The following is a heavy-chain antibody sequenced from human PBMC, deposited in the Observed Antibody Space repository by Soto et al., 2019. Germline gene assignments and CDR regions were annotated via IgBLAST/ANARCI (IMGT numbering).Heavy chain of an antibody. CDR2: IIPILGIA. Sequence: SVKVSCKASGGTFSSYTISWVRRAPGQGLEWMGRIIPILGIANYAQKFQGRVTITADKSTSTAYMELSSLRSEDTAVYYCARDPPHDYIQALLGYYYYMDVWGKGTTVTVSS. D-gene: IGHD4-4*01. V-gene: IGHV1-69*04. CDR1: GGTFSSYT. J-gene: IGHJ6*03. CDR3: ARDPPHDYIQALLGYYYYMDV.